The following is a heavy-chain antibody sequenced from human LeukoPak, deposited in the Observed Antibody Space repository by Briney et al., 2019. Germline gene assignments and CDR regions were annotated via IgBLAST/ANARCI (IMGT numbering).Heavy chain of an antibody. CDR3: ARAGKLYYGSGSPRSYFDY. J-gene: IGHJ4*02. Sequence: ASVKASCKASGGTFSSYAISWVRQAPGQGLEWMGGIIPIFGTANYAQKFQGRVTITADKSTSTAYMELSSLRSEDTAVYYCARAGKLYYGSGSPRSYFDYWGQGTLVTVSS. CDR2: IIPIFGTA. CDR1: GGTFSSYA. D-gene: IGHD3-10*01. V-gene: IGHV1-69*06.